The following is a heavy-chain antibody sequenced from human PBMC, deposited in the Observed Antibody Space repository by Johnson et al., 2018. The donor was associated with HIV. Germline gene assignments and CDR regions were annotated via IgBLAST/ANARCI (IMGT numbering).Heavy chain of an antibody. V-gene: IGHV3-30-3*01. D-gene: IGHD5-18*01. Sequence: QVQLVESGGGVVQPGRSLRPSCAASGFTFSTYAIPWVRQAPGQGLEWVAIISYDGSTKYYADSVKGRFTISRDNSKNSLYLQMNTLRAEDTAVYYCARDQRGGYSYGVAFYFLGHGTVVSVST. CDR1: GFTFSTYA. CDR2: ISYDGSTK. CDR3: ARDQRGGYSYGVAFYF. J-gene: IGHJ3*01.